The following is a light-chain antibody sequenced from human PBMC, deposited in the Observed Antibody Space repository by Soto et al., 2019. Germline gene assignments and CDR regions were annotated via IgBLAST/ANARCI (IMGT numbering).Light chain of an antibody. CDR1: QSITNS. J-gene: IGKJ4*01. CDR3: QQRSNWPSVT. CDR2: DAS. Sequence: ESVLTQSPATLSLSPGDRATLSCRASQSITNSLAWYRHQPGQPPRLLIYDASKRATGIPARFIGSGSGTHVTLTISSLEPEDFGLYYCQQRSNWPSVTFGGGTEVEIK. V-gene: IGKV3-11*01.